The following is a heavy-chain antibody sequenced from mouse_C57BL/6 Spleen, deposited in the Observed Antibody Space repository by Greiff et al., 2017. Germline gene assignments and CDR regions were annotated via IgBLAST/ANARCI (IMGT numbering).Heavy chain of an antibody. CDR1: GYTFTSYW. J-gene: IGHJ1*03. CDR2: IDPSDSYT. V-gene: IGHV1-69*01. Sequence: QVQLQQSGAELVMPGASVKLSCKASGYTFTSYWMHWVKQRPGQGLEWIGEIDPSDSYTNYNQKFKGKSTLTVDKSSSTAYMQLSSLTSEDSAVYCCVGYGGDFDVWGTGTTVTVSS. CDR3: VGYGGDFDV. D-gene: IGHD1-1*01.